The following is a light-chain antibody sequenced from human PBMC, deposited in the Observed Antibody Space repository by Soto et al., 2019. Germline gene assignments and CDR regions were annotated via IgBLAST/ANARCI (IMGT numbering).Light chain of an antibody. J-gene: IGKJ4*01. CDR3: QQRSGWPLT. CDR2: DAS. V-gene: IGKV3-11*01. Sequence: EIVLTQSPATLSLFPGERATLSCRASQSISSDLGWYQQKPGQAPRLLIYDASNRATGIPARFSGSGSGTDFTLTISSLEAEDFAVYYCQQRSGWPLTFGGGTKVEIK. CDR1: QSISSD.